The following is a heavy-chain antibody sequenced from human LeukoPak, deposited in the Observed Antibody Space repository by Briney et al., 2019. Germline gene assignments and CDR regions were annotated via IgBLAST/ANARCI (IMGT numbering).Heavy chain of an antibody. V-gene: IGHV3-21*01. CDR2: ISSSSYI. CDR3: ASWFGGYGHDY. CDR1: GFTFSSYS. D-gene: IGHD6-25*01. Sequence: GGSLRLSCAASGFTFSSYSMNWVRQAPGKGLEWVSSISSSSYIYYADSVKGRFTISRDNAKNSLYLQMNSLRAEDTAVYYCASWFGGYGHDYWGQGTLVTVSS. J-gene: IGHJ4*02.